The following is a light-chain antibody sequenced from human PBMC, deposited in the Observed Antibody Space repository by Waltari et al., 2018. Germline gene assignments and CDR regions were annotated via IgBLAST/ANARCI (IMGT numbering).Light chain of an antibody. CDR3: QRYNSYPIT. V-gene: IGKV1-5*03. Sequence: DIQMTQSPSTLSASVGDRVTITCRASQSIGSWLAWYQQKPGKAPKLLIYEATSLASGVPSRFSASGSGTEFTLTISSLQPDDFATYYCQRYNSYPITFGPGTKVDI. CDR1: QSIGSW. CDR2: EAT. J-gene: IGKJ3*01.